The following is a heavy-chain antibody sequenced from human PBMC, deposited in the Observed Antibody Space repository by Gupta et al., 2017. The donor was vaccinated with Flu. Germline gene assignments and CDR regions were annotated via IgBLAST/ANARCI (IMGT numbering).Heavy chain of an antibody. CDR2: IYHAGNT. Sequence: VQLRESGPGLARPSQTLSLTCSVSGESISAGHYYWNWIRQVPGKGLEWMGYIYHAGNTYYNPSLSSRLSLSVDTSKSQFSLTLASVTAADTARYFCVRHRDLQTTAVFDIWGQGLMVTVSS. J-gene: IGHJ3*02. V-gene: IGHV4-31*03. D-gene: IGHD1-7*01. CDR1: GESISAGHYY. CDR3: VRHRDLQTTAVFDI.